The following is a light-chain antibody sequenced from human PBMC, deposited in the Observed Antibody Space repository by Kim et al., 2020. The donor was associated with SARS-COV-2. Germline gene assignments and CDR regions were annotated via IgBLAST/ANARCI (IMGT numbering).Light chain of an antibody. CDR3: QQTYISPFT. Sequence: TSVGDRVTITCRTSQNINSHLNWYHQKPGRAPKLLIYAASTLQGGVPSRFSGSGSETDFTLTISSLQPEDFATYFCQQTYISPFTFGPGTKVDIK. V-gene: IGKV1-39*01. CDR1: QNINSH. CDR2: AAS. J-gene: IGKJ3*01.